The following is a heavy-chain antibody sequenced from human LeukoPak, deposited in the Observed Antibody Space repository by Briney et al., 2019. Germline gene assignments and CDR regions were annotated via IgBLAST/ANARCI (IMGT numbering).Heavy chain of an antibody. D-gene: IGHD6-19*01. CDR3: ARGEPAFSSGWYTYYFDY. CDR1: GGSISSYY. V-gene: IGHV4-59*01. J-gene: IGHJ4*02. CDR2: IYYSGTT. Sequence: SETLSITCTVSGGSISSYYWSWIRQTPGKGLEWIGYIYYSGTTNYNPSLRSRVAISLDTSKNQFSLKLSSVTAADTAVYYCARGEPAFSSGWYTYYFDYWGQGTLVTVSS.